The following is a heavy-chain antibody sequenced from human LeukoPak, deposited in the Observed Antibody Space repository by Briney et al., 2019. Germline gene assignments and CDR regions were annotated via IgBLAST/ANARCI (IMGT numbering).Heavy chain of an antibody. J-gene: IGHJ4*02. D-gene: IGHD1-7*01. CDR1: GFTFSRYG. CDR2: IWYDGSNK. Sequence: GGSLRLSCAASGFTFSRYGMHWVRQAPGKGLEWVAIIWYDGSNKYYADSVKGRFTIARDNSKNTLYLQMNSLRAEDTAVYYCARDHSFAGTTPDYWGQGTLVTVSS. V-gene: IGHV3-33*01. CDR3: ARDHSFAGTTPDY.